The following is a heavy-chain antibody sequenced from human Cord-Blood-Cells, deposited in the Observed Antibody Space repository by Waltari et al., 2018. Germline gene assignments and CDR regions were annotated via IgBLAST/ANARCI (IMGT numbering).Heavy chain of an antibody. Sequence: QVQLVQSGAEVKKPGASVKVPCKASGYTFNVYYMPVVRQAPGQGLEWMGWINPNSGGTNYAQKFQGRVTMTRDTSISTAYMELSRLRSDDTAVYYCARVIGFRGAFDIWGQGTMVTVSS. V-gene: IGHV1-2*02. D-gene: IGHD3-16*01. CDR3: ARVIGFRGAFDI. J-gene: IGHJ3*02. CDR2: INPNSGGT. CDR1: GYTFNVYY.